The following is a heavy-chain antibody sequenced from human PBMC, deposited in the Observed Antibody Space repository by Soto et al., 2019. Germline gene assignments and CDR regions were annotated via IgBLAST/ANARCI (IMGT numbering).Heavy chain of an antibody. CDR1: GFTFSSYA. Sequence: GGSLRLSCAASGFTFSSYAMSCVRQAPGKGLEWVSAISGSGGSTYYADSVKGRFTISRDNSKNTLYLQMNSLRAEDTAVYYCAKDLTMIVVVITLSFDPWGQGTLVTVSS. J-gene: IGHJ5*02. CDR3: AKDLTMIVVVITLSFDP. D-gene: IGHD3-22*01. CDR2: ISGSGGST. V-gene: IGHV3-23*01.